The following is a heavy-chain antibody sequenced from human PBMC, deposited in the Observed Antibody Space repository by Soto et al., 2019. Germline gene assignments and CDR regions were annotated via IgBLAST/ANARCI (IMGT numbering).Heavy chain of an antibody. CDR2: IYYSGST. D-gene: IGHD3-16*01. CDR1: GVSISSYY. V-gene: IGHV4-59*01. Sequence: PSETLSLTCTVSGVSISSYYWSWIRQPPGKGLEWIGYIYYSGSTNYNPSLKSRVTISVDTSKNQFSLKLSSVTAADTAIYYCAKDSHWGIISPTHDHWGQGTQVTVSS. J-gene: IGHJ4*02. CDR3: AKDSHWGIISPTHDH.